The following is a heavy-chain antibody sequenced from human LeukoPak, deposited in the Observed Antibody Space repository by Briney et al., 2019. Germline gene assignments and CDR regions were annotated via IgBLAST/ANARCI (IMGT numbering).Heavy chain of an antibody. D-gene: IGHD3-16*01. CDR1: GYSISSGYY. CDR2: IYHSGST. CDR3: GGREVWGGVCRDVFDI. V-gene: IGHV4-38-2*02. Sequence: SETLSLTCTVSGYSISSGYYWGWIRQPPGKGLEWIGSIYHSGSTYYNPSLKSRVTISVDTSKNQFSLKLSSVTAADTAGYYWGGREVWGGVCRDVFDIWGKGTRVTVSS. J-gene: IGHJ3*02.